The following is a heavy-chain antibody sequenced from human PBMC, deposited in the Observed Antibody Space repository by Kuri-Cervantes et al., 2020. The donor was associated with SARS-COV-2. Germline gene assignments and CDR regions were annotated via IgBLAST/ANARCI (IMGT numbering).Heavy chain of an antibody. CDR1: GYTFTSYG. J-gene: IGHJ6*03. D-gene: IGHD3-3*01. V-gene: IGHV1-18*01. CDR3: ARAYYDFRSGPAPSYYYYYYMDV. CDR2: ISAYNGNT. Sequence: ASVKVSCKASGYTFTSYGISWVRQAPGQGLEWMGWISAYNGNTNYAQKLQGRVTMTTDTSTSTAYMELRSLRSDDTAVYYCARAYYDFRSGPAPSYYYYYYMDVWGKGATVTVSS.